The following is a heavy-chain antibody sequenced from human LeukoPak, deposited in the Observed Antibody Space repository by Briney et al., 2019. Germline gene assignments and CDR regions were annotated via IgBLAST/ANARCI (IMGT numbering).Heavy chain of an antibody. Sequence: PGGSLRLSCAASGFTFSTYWMSWVCQAPGKGLEWVANINQDGSEKFYVDSVKGRFTISRDNAKNSLYLQMNSLRAEDTALYYCARSWIQLWPLDYWGQGTLVTVSS. V-gene: IGHV3-7*03. CDR1: GFTFSTYW. CDR2: INQDGSEK. J-gene: IGHJ4*02. D-gene: IGHD5-18*01. CDR3: ARSWIQLWPLDY.